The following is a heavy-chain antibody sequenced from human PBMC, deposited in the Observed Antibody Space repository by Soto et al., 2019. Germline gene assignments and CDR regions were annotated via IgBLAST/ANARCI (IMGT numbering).Heavy chain of an antibody. J-gene: IGHJ4*02. CDR1: GFTFSNFW. V-gene: IGHV3-7*04. D-gene: IGHD5-18*01. Sequence: EVQLAESGGGLVQPGGSLRLSCAASGFTFSNFWMSWVRQAPGKGLEWVANIKEDGSEKYSVDSVKGRFSISRDNAKNTLDLQMNSLRAEDTAVYYCARYMDTYGYGLFNYWGQGTLVTVSS. CDR3: ARYMDTYGYGLFNY. CDR2: IKEDGSEK.